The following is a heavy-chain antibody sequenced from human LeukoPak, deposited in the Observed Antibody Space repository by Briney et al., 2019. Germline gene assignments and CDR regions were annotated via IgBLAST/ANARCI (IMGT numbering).Heavy chain of an antibody. D-gene: IGHD6-19*01. Sequence: PGGSLRLSCAASGFTFSNYWMSWVRQAPGKGLKWVANIKQDGSEKYYVDSVKGRFTISRDNAKNSLYLQMNSLRAEDTAVYYCARDRGWYSSGWYRYFDYWGQGTLVTVSS. CDR3: ARDRGWYSSGWYRYFDY. CDR1: GFTFSNYW. V-gene: IGHV3-7*03. J-gene: IGHJ4*02. CDR2: IKQDGSEK.